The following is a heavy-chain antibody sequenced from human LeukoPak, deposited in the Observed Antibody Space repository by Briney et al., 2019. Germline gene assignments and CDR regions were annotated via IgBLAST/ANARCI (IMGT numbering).Heavy chain of an antibody. Sequence: PGGSLRLSCAASGFTFSSYAMSWVRQAPGKGLEWVSSISGSGGNTYYADSVKGRFTISRDNSKNTLYMQMNSLRAEDTAVHYCAKLVTHFDYWGQGTLVTVSS. D-gene: IGHD4-23*01. J-gene: IGHJ4*02. V-gene: IGHV3-23*01. CDR1: GFTFSSYA. CDR3: AKLVTHFDY. CDR2: ISGSGGNT.